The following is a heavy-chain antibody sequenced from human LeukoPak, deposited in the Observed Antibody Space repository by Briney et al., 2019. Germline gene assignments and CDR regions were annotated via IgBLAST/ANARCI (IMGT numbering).Heavy chain of an antibody. J-gene: IGHJ4*02. CDR3: AGGSYYGSGSRPGYIEY. V-gene: IGHV3-53*01. CDR1: GFSVNNNY. CDR2: MDNFGYK. D-gene: IGHD3-10*01. Sequence: GGSLRHSCAASGFSVNNNYMNWVRQATGKGLEWVSLMDNFGYKHYADSVEGRVTISRDSSRNTVYLQLNSLRAEDTAVYYCAGGSYYGSGSRPGYIEYWGQGTLVTVSS.